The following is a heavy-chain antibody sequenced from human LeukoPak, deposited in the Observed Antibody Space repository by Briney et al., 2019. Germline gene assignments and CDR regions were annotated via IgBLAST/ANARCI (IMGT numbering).Heavy chain of an antibody. V-gene: IGHV3-30-3*01. D-gene: IGHD3-22*01. CDR1: GFTFSSYA. Sequence: GGSLRLSCAASGFTFSSYAMHWVRQAPGKGLEWVAVISYDGSNKYYADSVKGRFTISRDNSKNTLYLQMNSLRAEDTAVYYCARGIVVVMGGFDYWGQGTPVTVSS. J-gene: IGHJ4*02. CDR2: ISYDGSNK. CDR3: ARGIVVVMGGFDY.